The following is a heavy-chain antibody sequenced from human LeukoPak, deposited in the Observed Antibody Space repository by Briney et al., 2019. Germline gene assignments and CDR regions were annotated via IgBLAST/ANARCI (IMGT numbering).Heavy chain of an antibody. D-gene: IGHD2-2*02. CDR3: ARGIYQLLYGNDAFDI. J-gene: IGHJ3*02. CDR1: GFTFSSYA. V-gene: IGHV3-30*01. Sequence: GGSLRLSCAASGFTFSSYAMNWVRQAPGKGLEWVAVISYDGSNKYYADSVKGRFTISRDNSKNTLYLQMNSLRAEDTAVYYCARGIYQLLYGNDAFDIWGQGTIVTVSS. CDR2: ISYDGSNK.